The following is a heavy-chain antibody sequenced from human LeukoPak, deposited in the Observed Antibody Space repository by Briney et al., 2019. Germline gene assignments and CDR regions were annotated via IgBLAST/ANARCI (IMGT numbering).Heavy chain of an antibody. V-gene: IGHV3-30*18. CDR3: AKVSSRITMIVVVIDY. D-gene: IGHD3-22*01. CDR2: ISYDGSNK. Sequence: GGSLRLSCAASRFSFSSYWMSWVRQAPGKGLEWVAVISYDGSNKYYADSVKGRFTISRDNSKNTLYLQMNSLRAEDTAVYYCAKVSSRITMIVVVIDYWGQGTLVTVSS. CDR1: RFSFSSYW. J-gene: IGHJ4*02.